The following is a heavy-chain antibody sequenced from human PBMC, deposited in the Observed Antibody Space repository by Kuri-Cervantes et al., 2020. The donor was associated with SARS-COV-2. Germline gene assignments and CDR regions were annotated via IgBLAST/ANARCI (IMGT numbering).Heavy chain of an antibody. Sequence: GSLRLSCTVSGGSIYSSSIYWGWIRQPPGKGLEWIGNIYYTGTTYYNPSLKSRVTISVDTSKEQFSLKLSSVTAADTAIYYCATFTVTTKFDNWGQGTLVTVSS. D-gene: IGHD4-17*01. J-gene: IGHJ4*02. CDR3: ATFTVTTKFDN. CDR2: IYYTGTT. V-gene: IGHV4-39*01. CDR1: GGSIYSSSIY.